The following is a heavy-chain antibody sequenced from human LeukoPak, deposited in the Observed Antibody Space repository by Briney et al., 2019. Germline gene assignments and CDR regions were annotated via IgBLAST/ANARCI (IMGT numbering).Heavy chain of an antibody. V-gene: IGHV4-4*07. CDR3: AMTYYYDSSGYYYSDY. D-gene: IGHD3-22*01. CDR2: IYTSGST. Sequence: KASETLSLTCTVSGGSISSYYWSWIRQPAGKGLEWIGRIYTSGSTNYNPSLKSRVTMSVDTSKNQFSLKLSSVTAADTAVYYCAMTYYYDSSGYYYSDYWGQGTLVTVSS. J-gene: IGHJ4*02. CDR1: GGSISSYY.